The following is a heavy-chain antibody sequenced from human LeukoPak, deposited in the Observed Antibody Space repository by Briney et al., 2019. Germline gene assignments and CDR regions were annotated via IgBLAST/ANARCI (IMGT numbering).Heavy chain of an antibody. CDR1: GFTFSSYG. D-gene: IGHD5-18*01. J-gene: IGHJ4*02. V-gene: IGHV3-23*01. CDR2: ISGSGGTT. CDR3: AKLWEIQLWSTFDY. Sequence: GGSLRLSCAASGFTFSSYGMHWVRQAPGKGLEWVSVISGSGGTTYYADSVKGRFTISRDNSKNTLYLQMNSLRAEDTAVYYCAKLWEIQLWSTFDYWGQGTLVTVSS.